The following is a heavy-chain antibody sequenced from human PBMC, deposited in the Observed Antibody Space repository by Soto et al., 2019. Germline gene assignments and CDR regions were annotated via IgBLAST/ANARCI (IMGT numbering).Heavy chain of an antibody. CDR2: ISSSSSYI. D-gene: IGHD3-16*01. Sequence: GGSLRLSCAASGFTFSSYSMNWVRQAPGKGLEWVSSISSSSSYIYYADSVKGRFTISRDNAKNSLYLQMNSLRAEDTAVYYCARDLAQGRGYYYGMDVWGQGTRVTVSS. V-gene: IGHV3-21*01. CDR3: ARDLAQGRGYYYGMDV. CDR1: GFTFSSYS. J-gene: IGHJ6*02.